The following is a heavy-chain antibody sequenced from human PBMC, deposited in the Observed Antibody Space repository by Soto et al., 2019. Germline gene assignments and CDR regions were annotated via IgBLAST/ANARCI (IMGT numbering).Heavy chain of an antibody. J-gene: IGHJ5*02. CDR2: IIPIFGTA. CDR3: ARDREYYYDSSSCGWFDP. CDR1: GGTFSSYA. D-gene: IGHD3-22*01. Sequence: QVQLVQSGAEVKKPGSSVKVSCKASGGTFSSYAISWVRQAPGQGLEWMGGIIPIFGTANYAHKCQGRVTITADESTSTAYMELSSLRSDDTAVYYCARDREYYYDSSSCGWFDPWGQGTLVTVSS. V-gene: IGHV1-69*01.